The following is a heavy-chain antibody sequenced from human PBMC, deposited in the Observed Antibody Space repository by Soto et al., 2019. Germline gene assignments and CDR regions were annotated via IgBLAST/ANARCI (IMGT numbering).Heavy chain of an antibody. CDR1: GFTLSDHY. D-gene: IGHD1-26*01. CDR3: VRWDSGNPEN. CDR2: TKNKAQRYTT. J-gene: IGHJ4*02. Sequence: EVQLVESGGGLVQPGGSLRLSCVVSGFTLSDHYIDWVRQAPGKGLEWVGRTKNKAQRYTTDYAASVKGRCTISRDDSENSVYLQMNSLKTEDTAVYYCVRWDSGNPENWGQGTLVTVSS. V-gene: IGHV3-72*01.